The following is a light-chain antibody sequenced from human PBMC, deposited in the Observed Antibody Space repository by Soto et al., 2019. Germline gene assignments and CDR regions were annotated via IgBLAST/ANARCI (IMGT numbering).Light chain of an antibody. V-gene: IGLV2-8*01. CDR3: ASFATSNTLV. CDR2: EVA. Sequence: QSALTQPPSASGSPGQSVTISCTGTSSDVGGYNYVSWYQQHPGEAPKILIYEVAKRPPGVPDRFSGAKSGNTASLTVSGLLTEDEADYYCASFATSNTLVFGGGTKVTVL. J-gene: IGLJ2*01. CDR1: SSDVGGYNY.